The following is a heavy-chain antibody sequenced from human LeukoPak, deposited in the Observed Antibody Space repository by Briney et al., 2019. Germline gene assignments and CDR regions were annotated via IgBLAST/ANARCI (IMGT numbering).Heavy chain of an antibody. Sequence: QSGGSLRLSCAASGFTFSSYWMHWVRHAPGKGLVWVSRINSDGRSTSYADSVKGRFTISRDNSKNTLYLQMNSLRAEDTAVYYCAREYCSGGSCYSSWGQGTLVTVSS. CDR3: AREYCSGGSCYSS. V-gene: IGHV3-74*01. CDR2: INSDGRST. CDR1: GFTFSSYW. D-gene: IGHD2-15*01. J-gene: IGHJ4*02.